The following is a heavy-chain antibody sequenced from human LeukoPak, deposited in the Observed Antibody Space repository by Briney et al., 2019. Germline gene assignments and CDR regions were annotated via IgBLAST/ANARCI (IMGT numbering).Heavy chain of an antibody. V-gene: IGHV4-39*01. CDR1: GGSIRSSSYY. D-gene: IGHD5-24*01. J-gene: IGHJ4*02. Sequence: SETLSLTCTVSGGSIRSSSYYWGWIRQPPGKGLEWIGNIYYSGSTYYNSSLESRVTISVDTSKNQFSLSLNSVTAADTAVYYCARRRDGYNFGSFYFDYWGQGILVTVSS. CDR2: IYYSGST. CDR3: ARRRDGYNFGSFYFDY.